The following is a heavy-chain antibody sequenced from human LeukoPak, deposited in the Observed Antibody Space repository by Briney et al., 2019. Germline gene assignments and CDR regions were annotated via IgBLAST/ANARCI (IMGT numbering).Heavy chain of an antibody. D-gene: IGHD3-10*01. Sequence: SETLSLTCTVSGGSISSSSYYWGWIRQPPGKGLEWIGSIYYSGSTYYNPSLKSRVTISVDTSKDQFSLKLSSVTAADTAVYYCARGSSVGSRSYYYYYYMDVWGKGTTVTVSS. CDR1: GGSISSSSYY. J-gene: IGHJ6*03. V-gene: IGHV4-39*07. CDR3: ARGSSVGSRSYYYYYYMDV. CDR2: IYYSGST.